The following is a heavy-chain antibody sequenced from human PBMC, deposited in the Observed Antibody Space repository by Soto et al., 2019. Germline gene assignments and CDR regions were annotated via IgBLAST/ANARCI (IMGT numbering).Heavy chain of an antibody. Sequence: KTSETLSLTCAVYGGSFSGYYWSWIRQPPGKGLEWIGEINHSGSTNYNPSLKSRATISVDTSKNQFSLKLSSVTAADTAVYYCARGRRLLWFGEFPWFDPWGQGTLVTVSS. CDR1: GGSFSGYY. CDR3: ARGRRLLWFGEFPWFDP. CDR2: INHSGST. V-gene: IGHV4-34*01. J-gene: IGHJ5*02. D-gene: IGHD3-10*01.